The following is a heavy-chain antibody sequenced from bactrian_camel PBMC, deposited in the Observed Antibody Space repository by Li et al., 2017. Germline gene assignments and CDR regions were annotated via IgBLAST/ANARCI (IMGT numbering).Heavy chain of an antibody. D-gene: IGHD1*01. Sequence: QLVESGGDLMQPGGSLMVSCAASGFTACSVYMYWVRQAPGKGLEWVSGILTSGDTHYDYSVMGRFTISRDNAENTLYLQMDSLKPEDSGVYYCATGFRPAGLPRGGVGTQVTVS. CDR1: GFTACSVY. J-gene: IGHJ4*01. V-gene: IGHV3S28*01. CDR2: ILTSGDT. CDR3: ATGFRPAGLPR.